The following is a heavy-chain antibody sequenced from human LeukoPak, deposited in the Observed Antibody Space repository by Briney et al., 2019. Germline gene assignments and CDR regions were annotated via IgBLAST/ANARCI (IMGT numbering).Heavy chain of an antibody. CDR2: INHSGST. CDR3: ARRMRTNTWYYFDY. J-gene: IGHJ4*02. V-gene: IGHV4-34*01. D-gene: IGHD2-2*01. CDR1: GGSFSGYY. Sequence: SETLSLTCAVYGGSFSGYYWSWIRQPPGKGLEWIGEINHSGSTYYNPSLESRVTISVDTSKNQFSLKLSSVTAADTAVYFCARRMRTNTWYYFDYWGPGTLVAVSS.